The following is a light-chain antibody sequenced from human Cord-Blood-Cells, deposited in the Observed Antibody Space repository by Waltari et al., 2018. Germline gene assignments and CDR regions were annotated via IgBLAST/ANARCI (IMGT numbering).Light chain of an antibody. CDR2: EVS. CDR1: SSDVGGYNY. CDR3: SSYTSSSTLGV. Sequence: QSALTQPASVSGSPGQSITISCTGTSSDVGGYNYVSWYQQHPGKAPKLMIYEVSNRTSGVSNRCSGSKSGNTASLTISGLQAEYEADYYCSSYTSSSTLGVFGGGTKLTVL. J-gene: IGLJ3*02. V-gene: IGLV2-14*01.